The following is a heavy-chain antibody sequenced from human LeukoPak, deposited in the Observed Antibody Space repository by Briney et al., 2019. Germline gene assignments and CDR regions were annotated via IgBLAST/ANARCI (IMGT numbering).Heavy chain of an antibody. J-gene: IGHJ4*02. CDR2: ISGSGGST. CDR1: GFTFSSYA. CDR3: AREGATYYLDY. Sequence: GGSLRLSCAASGFTFSSYAMSWVRQAPGKGLEWVSAISGSGGSTYYADSVKGRFTISRDKSENTLYLQMNSLRPEDTAVYYCAREGATYYLDYWGQGTLVTVSS. V-gene: IGHV3-23*01.